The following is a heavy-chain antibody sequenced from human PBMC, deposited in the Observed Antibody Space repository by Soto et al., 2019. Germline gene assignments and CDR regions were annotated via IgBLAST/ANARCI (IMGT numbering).Heavy chain of an antibody. CDR2: ISSSSSYI. J-gene: IGHJ3*02. D-gene: IGHD2-15*01. CDR1: GFTFSSYS. CDR3: ARTGVFGGMSVAGDAFDI. V-gene: IGHV3-21*01. Sequence: KTGGSLRLSCAASGFTFSSYSMNWVRQAPGKGLEWVSSISSSSSYIYYADSVKGRFTISRDNAKNSLYLQMNSLRAEDTAVYYCARTGVFGGMSVAGDAFDIWGQGTMVTVSS.